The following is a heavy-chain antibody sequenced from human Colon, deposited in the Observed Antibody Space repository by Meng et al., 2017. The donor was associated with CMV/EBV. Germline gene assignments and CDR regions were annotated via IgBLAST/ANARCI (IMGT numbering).Heavy chain of an antibody. J-gene: IGHJ4*02. V-gene: IGHV3-23*01. CDR2: IDSSDRT. CDR3: AKSLVDTAMDLDE. Sequence: GESLKISCAASGFTFSSFAMTWVSQAPGKGLEWVSTIDSSDRTYYGDSVKGRFTISRDNSMNTLHLQMNSLRDEDTAVYYCAKSLVDTAMDLDEWSQETLVTVSS. D-gene: IGHD5-18*01. CDR1: GFTFSSFA.